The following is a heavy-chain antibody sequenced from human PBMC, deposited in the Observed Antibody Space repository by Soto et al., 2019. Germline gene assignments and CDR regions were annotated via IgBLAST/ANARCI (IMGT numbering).Heavy chain of an antibody. V-gene: IGHV3-7*05. CDR1: GFTVSSNY. J-gene: IGHJ4*02. Sequence: GGSLRLSCAASGFTVSSNYMSWVRQAPGKGLEWVANIKQDGSEKYYVDSVKGRFTISRDNAKNSLYLQMNSLRAEDTAVYYCARVRGQWLVYFDYWGQGTLVTVSS. CDR3: ARVRGQWLVYFDY. CDR2: IKQDGSEK. D-gene: IGHD6-19*01.